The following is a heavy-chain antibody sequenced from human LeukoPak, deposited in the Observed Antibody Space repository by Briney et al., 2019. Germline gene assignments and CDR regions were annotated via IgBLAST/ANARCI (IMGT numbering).Heavy chain of an antibody. Sequence: GGSLRLSCAASGFTFSSYSMNWVRQAPGKGLEWVSSISSSSSYIYYADSVKGRFTTSRDNAKNSLYLQMNSLRAEDTAVYYCATLDDSSGYSLGYWGQGTLVTVSS. CDR1: GFTFSSYS. J-gene: IGHJ4*02. CDR3: ATLDDSSGYSLGY. D-gene: IGHD3-22*01. CDR2: ISSSSSYI. V-gene: IGHV3-21*01.